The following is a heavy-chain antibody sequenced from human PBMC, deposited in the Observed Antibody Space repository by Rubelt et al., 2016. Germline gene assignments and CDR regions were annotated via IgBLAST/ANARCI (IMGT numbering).Heavy chain of an antibody. V-gene: IGHV4-34*01. CDR1: GGSFSGYY. Sequence: QVQLQQWGAGLLKPSETLSLTCAVYGGSFSGYYWSWIRQPPGKGLEWTGEINHSGSTNYNPSLKGGVTISVATSRNQFSLKLSSVTAADSAVYYCASYRLIGIGGPYYFDFWGQGTLVTVSS. J-gene: IGHJ4*02. CDR2: INHSGST. CDR3: ASYRLIGIGGPYYFDF. D-gene: IGHD4-23*01.